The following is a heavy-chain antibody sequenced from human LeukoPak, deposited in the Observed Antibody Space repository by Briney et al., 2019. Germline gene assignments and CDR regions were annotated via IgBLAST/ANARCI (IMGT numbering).Heavy chain of an antibody. J-gene: IGHJ4*02. CDR2: IDHSGNT. Sequence: SETLSLTCTVSGGSVSSYYLSWIRQPPGKGLEWIGEIDHSGNTKYNPSLKNRLTISVDTSKNQFSLNLSSVTATAVYYCVIFIMGTTTTDYWGQGTLVTVSS. CDR3: VIFIMGTTTTDY. D-gene: IGHD1-26*01. V-gene: IGHV4-34*01. CDR1: GGSVSSYY.